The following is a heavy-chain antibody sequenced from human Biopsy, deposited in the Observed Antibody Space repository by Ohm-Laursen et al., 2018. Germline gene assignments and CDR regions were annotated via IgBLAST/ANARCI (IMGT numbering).Heavy chain of an antibody. CDR1: GDSVSSGSFY. D-gene: IGHD6-19*01. V-gene: IGHV4-61*01. CDR3: ARGMRSSGWPYFDS. Sequence: GTLSLTCTVSGDSVSSGSFYWTWVRQPPGQGLEYIGYIYDRGSTANYNPSLESRVTMPVDMPKNQFSLKLSSVTAADTAIYYCARGMRSSGWPYFDSWGQGTLVTVSS. CDR2: IYDRGSTA. J-gene: IGHJ4*02.